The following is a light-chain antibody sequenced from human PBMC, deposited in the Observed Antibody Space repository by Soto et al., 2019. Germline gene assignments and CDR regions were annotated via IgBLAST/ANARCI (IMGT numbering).Light chain of an antibody. CDR3: QQCRNWPLT. CDR2: DAS. V-gene: IGKV3-15*01. J-gene: IGKJ4*01. Sequence: EIVMTQSPDTLSLSPGEGATLSCKASQKGYNNLAWYQQRPGQPPRLLIYDASTRATDISARFSGSGYGTDVTLTISSLQSEDFAVYFCQQCRNWPLTFGGGTKVEIK. CDR1: QKGYNN.